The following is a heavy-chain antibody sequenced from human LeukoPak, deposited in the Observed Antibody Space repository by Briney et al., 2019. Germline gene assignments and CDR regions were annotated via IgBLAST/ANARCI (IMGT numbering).Heavy chain of an antibody. CDR1: GYIFDDYG. CDR3: VRLGRDGYTYGAAY. Sequence: GGSLRLSCAGSGYIFDDYGMRWGRQAPGKGLEWVAGINWNGGSTGYAASVKGRCTISRDNAKTALYLEMNSLRVEDTAFYYCVRLGRDGYTYGAAYWGQGALVTVSS. D-gene: IGHD5-24*01. CDR2: INWNGGST. J-gene: IGHJ1*01. V-gene: IGHV3-20*04.